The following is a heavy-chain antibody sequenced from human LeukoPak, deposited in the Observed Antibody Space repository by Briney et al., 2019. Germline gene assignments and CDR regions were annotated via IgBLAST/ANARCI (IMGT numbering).Heavy chain of an antibody. D-gene: IGHD3-10*01. CDR2: ISAYNGNT. Sequence: GASVKVSCKASGYTFTSYGISWVRQAPGQGLEWMGWISAYNGNTNYAQKLQGRVTMPTDTSTSTAYMELRSLRSDDTAVYYCARDYGSGSYYTPLDYWGQGTLVTVSS. V-gene: IGHV1-18*01. CDR1: GYTFTSYG. CDR3: ARDYGSGSYYTPLDY. J-gene: IGHJ4*02.